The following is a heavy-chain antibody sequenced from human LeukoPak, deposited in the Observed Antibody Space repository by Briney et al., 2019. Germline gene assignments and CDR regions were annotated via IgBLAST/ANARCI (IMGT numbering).Heavy chain of an antibody. V-gene: IGHV4-39*07. J-gene: IGHJ6*04. CDR3: ARPYYYDSRIDP. CDR2: IYYSGST. D-gene: IGHD3-22*01. CDR1: GGSISSSSYY. Sequence: PSETLSLTCTVSGGSISSSSYYWGWIRQPPGKGLEWIGSIYYSGSTYYNPSLKSRVTISVDTPKNQLSLRLSSVTAADTAVYYCARPYYYDSRIDPWGTGTTVTVSS.